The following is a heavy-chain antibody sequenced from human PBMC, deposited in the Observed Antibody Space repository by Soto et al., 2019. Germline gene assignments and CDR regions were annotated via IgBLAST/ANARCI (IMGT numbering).Heavy chain of an antibody. CDR1: GFTFSSYW. Sequence: GGSLRLSCAASGFTFSSYWMSWVRQAPGKGLEWVANIKQDGSEKYYVDSVKGRFTISRDNAKNSLYLQMNSLRAEDTAVYYCARGECTNGVCYYYYYYMDVWGKGTTVTVSS. CDR3: ARGECTNGVCYYYYYYMDV. CDR2: IKQDGSEK. D-gene: IGHD2-8*01. J-gene: IGHJ6*03. V-gene: IGHV3-7*01.